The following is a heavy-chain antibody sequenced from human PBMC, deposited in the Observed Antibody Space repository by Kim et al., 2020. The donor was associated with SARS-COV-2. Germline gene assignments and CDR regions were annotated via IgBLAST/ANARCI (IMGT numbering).Heavy chain of an antibody. CDR3: ASAPLPHRGSFWYYYYGMDV. V-gene: IGHV1-69*13. CDR1: GGTFSSYA. Sequence: SVKVSCKASGGTFSSYAISWVRQAPGQGLEWMGGIIPIFGTANYAQKFQGRVTITADESTSTAYMELSSLRSEDTAVYYCASAPLPHRGSFWYYYYGMDVWGQGTTVTVSS. J-gene: IGHJ6*02. D-gene: IGHD3-10*01. CDR2: IIPIFGTA.